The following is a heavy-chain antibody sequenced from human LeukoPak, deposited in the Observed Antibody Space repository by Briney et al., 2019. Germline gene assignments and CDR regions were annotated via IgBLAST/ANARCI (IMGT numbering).Heavy chain of an antibody. CDR1: GGSISSYY. Sequence: SETLSLTCTVSGGSISSYYWSWIRKPPGKGLEWIGYIYYSGSTNYNPSLKSRVTISVDTSQNQPALKLSAVTAADTAVYYCARAFSSSWYYYMDVWGKGTTVTVSS. CDR3: ARAFSSSWYYYMDV. V-gene: IGHV4-59*01. J-gene: IGHJ6*03. CDR2: IYYSGST. D-gene: IGHD6-13*01.